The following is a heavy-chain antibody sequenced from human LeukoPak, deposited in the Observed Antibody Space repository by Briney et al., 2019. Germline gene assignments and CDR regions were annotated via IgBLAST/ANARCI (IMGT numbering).Heavy chain of an antibody. CDR1: GFTFSSYA. Sequence: GGSLRLSCAASGFTFSSYAMSWVRQAPGKGLEWVSAISGSGGSTYYADSVKGRFTISRDNSKNTLYLQMNSLRAEDTAVYYCAKRETRSCERNWFDPWGQGTLVTVSS. V-gene: IGHV3-23*01. CDR3: AKRETRSCERNWFDP. D-gene: IGHD1-26*01. CDR2: ISGSGGST. J-gene: IGHJ5*02.